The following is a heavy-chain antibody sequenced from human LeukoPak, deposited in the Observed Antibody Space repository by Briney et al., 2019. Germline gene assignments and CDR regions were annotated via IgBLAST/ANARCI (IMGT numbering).Heavy chain of an antibody. V-gene: IGHV3-23*01. CDR3: VKSRRVGANQRGLFDY. CDR1: GFTFSSYA. Sequence: PGGSLRLSCAASGFTFSSYAMSGVRQAPGKGLEWVSGISVGGGSTYYADSVEGRFTISRDNSKNTVYLQMNSLRADDTAVYYSVKSRRVGANQRGLFDYWGQGTLVTVSP. CDR2: ISVGGGST. J-gene: IGHJ4*02. D-gene: IGHD1-26*01.